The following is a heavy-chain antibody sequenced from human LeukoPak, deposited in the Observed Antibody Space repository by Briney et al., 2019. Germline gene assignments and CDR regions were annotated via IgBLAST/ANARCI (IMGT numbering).Heavy chain of an antibody. V-gene: IGHV3-9*01. CDR1: GFKFDDYG. Sequence: PGGSLRLSCAASGFKFDDYGMHWVRQVPGKGLEWVSGSNWDANNIGYADSVKGRFTMSRDNTRNFLYLQMTSLRPEDTASYFCAKDIGSCSGGSCHRDYFGLDVWGQGTTVTVSS. CDR3: AKDIGSCSGGSCHRDYFGLDV. D-gene: IGHD2-15*01. J-gene: IGHJ6*02. CDR2: SNWDANNI.